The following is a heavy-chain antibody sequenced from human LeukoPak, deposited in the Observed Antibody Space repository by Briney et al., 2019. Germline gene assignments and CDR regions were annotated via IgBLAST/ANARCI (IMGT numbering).Heavy chain of an antibody. J-gene: IGHJ5*02. CDR3: ARPSPPGDGYNPPNH. V-gene: IGHV3-30*04. D-gene: IGHD5-24*01. Sequence: GGSLRLSCVVSGFNFDNFAMHWVRQPLGKGLEWVAVISHDGRTKYYADSMNGRITISRDNSKNTLFLQMNNLRSEDTAVYFCARPSPPGDGYNPPNHWGQGTLVTVSS. CDR2: ISHDGRTK. CDR1: GFNFDNFA.